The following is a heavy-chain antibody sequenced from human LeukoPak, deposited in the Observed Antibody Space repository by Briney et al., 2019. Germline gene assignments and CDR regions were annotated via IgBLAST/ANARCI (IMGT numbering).Heavy chain of an antibody. CDR3: TGQAYYYDTSGFNFDY. J-gene: IGHJ4*02. CDR1: GFTFSGSA. V-gene: IGHV3-73*01. CDR2: IRSKANNYAT. D-gene: IGHD3-22*01. Sequence: SGGSLRLSCAASGFTFSGSAMHWVRQASGKGLEWVGRIRSKANNYATANAASVKGRFTISRDESKNTAYLQMNSLETEDTAVYYCTGQAYYYDTSGFNFDYWGQGILVAVSS.